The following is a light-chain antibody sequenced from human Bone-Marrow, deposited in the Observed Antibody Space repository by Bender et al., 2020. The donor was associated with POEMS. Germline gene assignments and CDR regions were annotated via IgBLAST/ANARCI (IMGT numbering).Light chain of an antibody. V-gene: IGLV2-14*01. CDR3: SSYTSSSTPYV. Sequence: QSALTQPASVSGSPGQSITISCTGTTSDIGSYNYVSWYQQYPGKAPKLLIFEVSTRPSGISGRFSGSKSGNTASLTISGLQAEDEGDYYCSSYTSSSTPYVFGTGTKVTVL. J-gene: IGLJ1*01. CDR1: TSDIGSYNY. CDR2: EVS.